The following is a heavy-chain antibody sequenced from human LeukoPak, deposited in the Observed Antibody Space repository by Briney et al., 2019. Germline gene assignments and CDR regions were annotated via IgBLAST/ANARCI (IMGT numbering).Heavy chain of an antibody. V-gene: IGHV3-30-3*01. Sequence: GGSLRLSCAASGFTFSSYAMHWDRQAPGKGLEWVAVISYDGSNKYYADSVKGRFTISRDNSKNTLYLQMNSLRAEDTAVYYCSAFDYWGQGTLVTVSS. CDR3: SAFDY. CDR1: GFTFSSYA. J-gene: IGHJ4*02. CDR2: ISYDGSNK.